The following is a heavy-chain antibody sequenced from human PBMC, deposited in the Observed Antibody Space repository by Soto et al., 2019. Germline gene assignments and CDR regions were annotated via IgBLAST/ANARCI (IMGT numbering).Heavy chain of an antibody. CDR1: GFTFSSYS. Sequence: EVQLVESGGGLVKPGGSLRLSCAASGFTFSSYSMNWVRQAPGKGLEWVSSISSSSSYIYYADSVKGRFTISRDNAKNSLYLQMNSLRAEDTAVYYCASAPEWFGESSTWLYYYYYYGMDVWGQGTTVTVSS. CDR2: ISSSSSYI. CDR3: ASAPEWFGESSTWLYYYYYYGMDV. J-gene: IGHJ6*02. D-gene: IGHD3-10*01. V-gene: IGHV3-21*01.